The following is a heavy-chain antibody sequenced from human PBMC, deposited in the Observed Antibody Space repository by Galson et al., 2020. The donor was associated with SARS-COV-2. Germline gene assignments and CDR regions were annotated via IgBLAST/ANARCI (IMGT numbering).Heavy chain of an antibody. CDR3: ARGYTTVDY. D-gene: IGHD1-1*01. CDR2: ISGSGTFI. V-gene: IGHV3-11*01. Sequence: GGSLRLSCAVSGFNFSDYYMSWIRQAPGKRLKWISYISGSGTFIYHADSVRGRFTISRDNAKKSLCLQMNSLRAEDTALDYCARGYTTVDYWGQGTQVTVSS. J-gene: IGHJ4*02. CDR1: GFNFSDYY.